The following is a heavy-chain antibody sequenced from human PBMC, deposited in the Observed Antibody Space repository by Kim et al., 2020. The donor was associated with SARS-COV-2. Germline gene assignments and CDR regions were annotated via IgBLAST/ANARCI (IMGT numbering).Heavy chain of an antibody. V-gene: IGHV4-34*01. CDR1: GGSFSGYY. Sequence: SETLSLTCAVYGGSFSGYYWSWIRQPPGKGLEWIGEINHSGSTNYNPSLKSRVTISVDTSKNQFSLKLSSVTAADTAVYYCARNWYRGDFWSGYPRRNNWFDPWGQGTLVTVSS. CDR2: INHSGST. CDR3: ARNWYRGDFWSGYPRRNNWFDP. J-gene: IGHJ5*02. D-gene: IGHD3-3*01.